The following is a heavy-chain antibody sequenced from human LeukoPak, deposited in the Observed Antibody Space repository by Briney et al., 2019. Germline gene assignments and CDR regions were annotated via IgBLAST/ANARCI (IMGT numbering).Heavy chain of an antibody. CDR2: INGVGTTI. Sequence: GGSLRLSCAASGSTFINYWMHWVRQALGKGLVWVSRINGVGTTISYADSVKGRFTISRDNAKNTLYLQMNSLRAEDTAVYYCAKEAAGADFDYWGQGTLVTVSP. D-gene: IGHD6-13*01. V-gene: IGHV3-74*01. CDR3: AKEAAGADFDY. J-gene: IGHJ4*02. CDR1: GSTFINYW.